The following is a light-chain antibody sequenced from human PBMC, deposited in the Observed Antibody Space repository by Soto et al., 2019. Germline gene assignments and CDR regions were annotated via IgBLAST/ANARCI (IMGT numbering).Light chain of an antibody. J-gene: IGKJ1*01. Sequence: EIVLTQSPATLSLSPGERATLSCRASQSVSSYLAWYQQKPGQAPRLLIYDASNRATGIPARFSGSGSGTDCTLTISSLEPEDFAVYYCQQRSNWPPWTFDQGTKVEIK. CDR3: QQRSNWPPWT. CDR2: DAS. V-gene: IGKV3-11*01. CDR1: QSVSSY.